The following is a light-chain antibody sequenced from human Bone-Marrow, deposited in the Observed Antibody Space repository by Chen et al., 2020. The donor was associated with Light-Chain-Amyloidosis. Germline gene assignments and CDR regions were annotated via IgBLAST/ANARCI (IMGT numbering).Light chain of an antibody. CDR2: END. V-gene: IGLV6-57*01. CDR1: SRSIATNY. Sequence: NLMLTQPHPVSESPGKTVIISCTRSSRSIATNYVQWYQQRPGSPPTTVIYENDQSPSGVPDRFSGSIDRSTNSASLTISGLKTEDEADGYCQYYQGSSQGVFGGGTKLTVL. J-gene: IGLJ3*02. CDR3: QYYQGSSQGV.